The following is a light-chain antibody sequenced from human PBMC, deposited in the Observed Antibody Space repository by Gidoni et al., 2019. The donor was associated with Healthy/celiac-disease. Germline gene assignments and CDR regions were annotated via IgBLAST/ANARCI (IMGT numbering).Light chain of an antibody. V-gene: IGKV3-20*01. CDR2: GAS. CDR1: QSVSSSY. CDR3: QQYGSSPRALT. J-gene: IGKJ4*01. Sequence: EIVLTPSPGTLSLTAGVRATLACRASQSVSSSYLAWYQQKPGQAPRLLIYGASSRSTGIPDRFSGIGSGTDFTLTISRLEPEDFAVYYCQQYGSSPRALTFGGGTKVEIK.